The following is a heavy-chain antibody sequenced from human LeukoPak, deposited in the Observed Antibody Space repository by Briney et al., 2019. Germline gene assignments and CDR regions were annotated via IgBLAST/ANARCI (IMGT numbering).Heavy chain of an antibody. J-gene: IGHJ6*03. CDR2: IYTSGST. Sequence: PSETLSLTCTVSGGSISSGSYYWSWIRQPPGKGLEWIGRIYTSGSTNYTPSLKSRVTMSVDTSKNQFSLKLSSVAAADTAVYYCARGNVQLERLWVRYYYYYMDVWGKGTTVTVSS. D-gene: IGHD1-1*01. CDR1: GGSISSGSYY. CDR3: ARGNVQLERLWVRYYYYYMDV. V-gene: IGHV4-61*02.